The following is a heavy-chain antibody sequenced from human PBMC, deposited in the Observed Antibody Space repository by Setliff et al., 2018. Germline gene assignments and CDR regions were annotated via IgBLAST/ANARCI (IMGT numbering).Heavy chain of an antibody. J-gene: IGHJ3*02. CDR1: GYTFTSYG. D-gene: IGHD2-2*01. V-gene: IGHV1-18*01. Sequence: ASVKVSCKASGYTFTSYGINWVRQAPGQGLEWMGWINAYAQKSQGRVTMTIDTLTSTAYMELRSLRSDDTAVYYCARDPPYCSSTSCRGAFDIWGQGTMVTVSS. CDR2: INA. CDR3: ARDPPYCSSTSCRGAFDI.